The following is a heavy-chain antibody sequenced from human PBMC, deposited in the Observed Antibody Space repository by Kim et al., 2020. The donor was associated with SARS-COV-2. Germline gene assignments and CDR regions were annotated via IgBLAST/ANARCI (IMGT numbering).Heavy chain of an antibody. J-gene: IGHJ4*02. V-gene: IGHV1-46*02. D-gene: IGHD6-19*01. CDR3: ARGGPVKSGGWSYFDN. CDR1: DYPFNNYY. Sequence: ASVKVSCKAFDYPFNNYYVHWVRQAPGQGLQWVGLINPSNGLADSAQRLYGRVTMTSDTSTSTVYMELLNLRSEDTAVYYCARGGPVKSGGWSYFDNWGQ. CDR2: INPSNGLA.